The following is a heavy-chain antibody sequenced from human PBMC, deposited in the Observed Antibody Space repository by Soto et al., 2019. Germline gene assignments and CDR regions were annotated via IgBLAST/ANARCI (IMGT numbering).Heavy chain of an antibody. D-gene: IGHD2-21*02. CDR1: VYPVTNYF. CDR2: ISLYHHST. CDR3: ARELYSCGGDCPYYMDD. J-gene: IGHJ1*01. Sequence: SVKGSFKTSVYPVTNYFIHSVRQAPGQGLEWMGIISLYHHSTSYAQKFHGRLTVTADTSTTTVYMDLSSLPSEDSAVYWCARELYSCGGDCPYYMDDWGQGTLVTVSS. V-gene: IGHV1-46*01.